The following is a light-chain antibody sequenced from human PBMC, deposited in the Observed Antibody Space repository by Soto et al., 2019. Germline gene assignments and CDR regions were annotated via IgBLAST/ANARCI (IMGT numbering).Light chain of an antibody. CDR2: GAS. J-gene: IGKJ3*01. V-gene: IGKV1-12*01. CDR1: QNISTW. CDR3: QQGHSFPFT. Sequence: DIQITQSPSSVSASVGDRVTVTCRASQNISTWLTWYQQTPGKAPNLLIYGASTLQRGVPSRFSGSGSGTDFPLTISSLQPEDYAIYFCQQGHSFPFTFGPGTRVD.